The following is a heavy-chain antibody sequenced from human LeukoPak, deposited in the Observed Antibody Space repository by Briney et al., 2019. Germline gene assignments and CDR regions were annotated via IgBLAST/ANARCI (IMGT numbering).Heavy chain of an antibody. D-gene: IGHD2-2*01. CDR2: ISGSDGST. CDR1: GFTFSSYA. V-gene: IGHV3-23*01. J-gene: IGHJ4*02. Sequence: PGGALRLSCAASGFTFSSYAMSWVRQAPGKGLEWVSAISGSDGSTYYADSVKGRFTISRDNVKNTLYLQMNSLRAEDTAVYYCAKEVFAEYCSSTSCYSSGFDYWGQGTLVTVSS. CDR3: AKEVFAEYCSSTSCYSSGFDY.